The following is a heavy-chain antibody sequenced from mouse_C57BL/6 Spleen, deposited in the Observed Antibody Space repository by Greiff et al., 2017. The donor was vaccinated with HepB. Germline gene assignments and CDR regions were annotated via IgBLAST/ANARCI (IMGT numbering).Heavy chain of an antibody. D-gene: IGHD1-1*01. CDR2: INPYNGGT. CDR3: ARSHITTVVATGAMDY. Sequence: EVQLQQSGPVLVKPGASVKMSCKASGYTFTDYYMNWVKQSHGKSLEWIGVINPYNGGTSYNQKFKGKATLTVDKSSSTAYMELNSLTSEDTAVYYCARSHITTVVATGAMDYWGQGTSVTVSS. CDR1: GYTFTDYY. V-gene: IGHV1-19*01. J-gene: IGHJ4*01.